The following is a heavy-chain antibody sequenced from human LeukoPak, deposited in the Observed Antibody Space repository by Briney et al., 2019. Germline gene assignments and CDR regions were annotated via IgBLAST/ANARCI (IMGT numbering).Heavy chain of an antibody. J-gene: IGHJ6*03. V-gene: IGHV1-18*04. Sequence: ASVKVSCKASGYSFIGYYMHWVRQAPGQGLEWMGWISAYNGNTNYAQKLQGRVTMTTDTSTSTAYMGLRSLRSDDTAVYYCARAPPRGGYCSGGSCYSRFNYYYMDVWGKGTTVTVSS. D-gene: IGHD2-15*01. CDR2: ISAYNGNT. CDR1: GYSFIGYY. CDR3: ARAPPRGGYCSGGSCYSRFNYYYMDV.